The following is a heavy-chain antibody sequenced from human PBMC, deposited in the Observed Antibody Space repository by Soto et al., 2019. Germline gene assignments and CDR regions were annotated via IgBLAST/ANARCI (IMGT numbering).Heavy chain of an antibody. CDR1: GGSISSGDYY. D-gene: IGHD1-7*01. J-gene: IGHJ5*02. CDR2: IYYSGST. V-gene: IGHV4-30-4*01. CDR3: ALQAWNYGWFDT. Sequence: SETLSLTCTVSGGSISSGDYYWSWIGQPPGKGLEWIGYIYYSGSTYYNPSLKSRVTISVDTSKNQFSLKLSSVTAAETAVYYCALQAWNYGWFDTWGEGTLVTVTS.